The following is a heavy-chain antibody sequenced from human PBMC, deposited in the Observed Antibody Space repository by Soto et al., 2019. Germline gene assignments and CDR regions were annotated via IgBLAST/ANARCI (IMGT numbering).Heavy chain of an antibody. CDR3: AKDRGAAMVRYYFDY. V-gene: IGHV3-23*01. Sequence: GGSLRLSCAASGFTFSSYAMSWVRQAPGKGLEWVSAISGSGGSTYSADSVKGRFTISRDNSKNTLYLQMNSLRADDTAVYYCAKDRGAAMVRYYFDYWGQGTLVTVFS. D-gene: IGHD3-10*01. CDR2: ISGSGGST. J-gene: IGHJ4*02. CDR1: GFTFSSYA.